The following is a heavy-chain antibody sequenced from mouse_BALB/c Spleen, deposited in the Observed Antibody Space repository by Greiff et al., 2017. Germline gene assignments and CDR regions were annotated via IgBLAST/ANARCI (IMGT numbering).Heavy chain of an antibody. V-gene: IGHV1-69*02. CDR1: GYTFTSYW. J-gene: IGHJ4*01. Sequence: VQLQQSGAELVRPGASVKLSCKASGYTFTSYWINWVKQRPGQGLEWIGNIYPSDSYTNYNQKFKDKATLTVDKSSSTAYMQLSSPTSEDSAVYYCTRWGWLLRGYAMDYWGQGTSVTVSS. CDR3: TRWGWLLRGYAMDY. D-gene: IGHD2-3*01. CDR2: IYPSDSYT.